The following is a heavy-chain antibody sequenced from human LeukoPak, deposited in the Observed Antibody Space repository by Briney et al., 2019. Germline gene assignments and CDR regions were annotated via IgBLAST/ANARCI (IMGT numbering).Heavy chain of an antibody. D-gene: IGHD3-22*01. CDR2: FDPEDGET. CDR1: GYTLTELS. J-gene: IGHJ4*02. V-gene: IGHV1-24*01. Sequence: APVKVSCKVSGYTLTELSMHWVRQAPGKGLEWMGGFDPEDGETIYAQKFQGRVTMTEDTSTDTAYMELSSLRSEDTAVYYCWVWHDSSGYYSRIYGPPFDYWGQGTLVTVSS. CDR3: WVWHDSSGYYSRIYGPPFDY.